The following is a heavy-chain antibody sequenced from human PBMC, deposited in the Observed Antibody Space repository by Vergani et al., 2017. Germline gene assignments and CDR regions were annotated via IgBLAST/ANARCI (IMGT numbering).Heavy chain of an antibody. V-gene: IGHV3-33*01. J-gene: IGHJ4*02. CDR3: ARGGIQLSFDY. CDR2: IWYDGSNK. D-gene: IGHD5-18*01. CDR1: GFTFSSYG. Sequence: QVQLVESGGGVVQPGRSLRLSCAASGFTFSSYGMHWVRQAPGKGLEWVAVIWYDGSNKCYADSVKGRFTISRDNSKNTLYLQMNSLRAEDTAVYYCARGGIQLSFDYWGQGTLVTVSS.